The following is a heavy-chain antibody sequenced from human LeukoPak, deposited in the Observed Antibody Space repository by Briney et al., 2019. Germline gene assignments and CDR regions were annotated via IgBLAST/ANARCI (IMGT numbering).Heavy chain of an antibody. CDR2: INSDGSST. CDR3: ARETGDYVDYFDY. V-gene: IGHV3-74*01. Sequence: GGSLRLSCAASGFTFSSYWMHWVRHAPGKGLVWVSRINSDGSSTSYADSVKGRFTISRDNAKNTLYLQMNSLRAEDTAVYYCARETGDYVDYFDYWGQGTLVTVSS. D-gene: IGHD4-17*01. J-gene: IGHJ4*02. CDR1: GFTFSSYW.